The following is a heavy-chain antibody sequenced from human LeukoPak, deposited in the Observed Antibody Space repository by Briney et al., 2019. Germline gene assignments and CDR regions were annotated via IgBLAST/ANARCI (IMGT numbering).Heavy chain of an antibody. CDR1: GYTFTGYY. V-gene: IGHV1-2*06. Sequence: ASVKVSCKASGYTFTGYYMDWVRQAPGQGLEWMGRINPNSGGTNYAQKFQGRVTMTRDTSISTAYMELSRLRSDDTAVYYCARVYSSRGSGDYWGQGTLVTVSP. J-gene: IGHJ4*02. CDR2: INPNSGGT. CDR3: ARVYSSRGSGDY. D-gene: IGHD6-13*01.